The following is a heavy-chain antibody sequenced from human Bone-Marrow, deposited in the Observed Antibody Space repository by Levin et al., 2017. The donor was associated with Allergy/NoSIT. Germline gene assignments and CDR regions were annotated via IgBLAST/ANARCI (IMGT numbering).Heavy chain of an antibody. CDR3: ARIEVTMIRGVILAWYYYGMDV. Sequence: SGPTLVKPTETLTLTCTVSGFSLTNARMGVTWIRQPPGKALEWLAHIFSNDEKSYSTSLKSRLTISKDTSKSQVVLTMTNMDPVDTATYYCARIEVTMIRGVILAWYYYGMDVWGQGTTVTVSS. CDR2: IFSNDEK. D-gene: IGHD3-10*01. CDR1: GFSLTNARMG. V-gene: IGHV2-26*01. J-gene: IGHJ6*02.